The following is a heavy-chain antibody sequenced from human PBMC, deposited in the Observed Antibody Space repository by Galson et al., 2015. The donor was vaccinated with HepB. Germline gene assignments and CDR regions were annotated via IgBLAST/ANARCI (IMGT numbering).Heavy chain of an antibody. CDR2: IIPIIGIA. Sequence: SVKVSCKASRGTFSSYAISWVRQAPGQGLEWMGVIIPIIGIANYAQQFQGRVTITADKSTSTAYMELSSLRSEDTAVYYCASRLSYCSGGSCYSGSFDYWGQGTLVTVSS. V-gene: IGHV1-69*10. CDR3: ASRLSYCSGGSCYSGSFDY. J-gene: IGHJ4*02. CDR1: RGTFSSYA. D-gene: IGHD2-15*01.